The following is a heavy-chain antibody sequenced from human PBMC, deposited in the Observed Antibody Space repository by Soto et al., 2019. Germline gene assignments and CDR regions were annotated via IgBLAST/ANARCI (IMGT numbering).Heavy chain of an antibody. D-gene: IGHD3-10*02. Sequence: QVQLVQSGAEVKKPGASVKVSCKASGYTFTGYYMHWVRQAPGQGLEWMGWINPNSGGTNDAQKFQGWVTMTRDTSISTAYMELSRLRSDDTAVYYCAREDVADYYCMDVWGQGNTVTVSS. CDR2: INPNSGGT. J-gene: IGHJ6*02. CDR1: GYTFTGYY. CDR3: AREDVADYYCMDV. V-gene: IGHV1-2*04.